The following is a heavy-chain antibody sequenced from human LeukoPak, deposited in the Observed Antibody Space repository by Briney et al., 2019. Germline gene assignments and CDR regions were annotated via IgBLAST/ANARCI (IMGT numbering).Heavy chain of an antibody. CDR3: AELGITMIGGV. V-gene: IGHV3-66*01. Sequence: GGSLRLSCAASGFTFSSYVMSWVRQAPGKGLEWVSVIYSGGSTYYADSVKGRFTISRDNSKNTLYLQMNSLRAEDTAVYYCAELGITMIGGVWGKGTTVTIS. CDR2: IYSGGST. J-gene: IGHJ6*03. CDR1: GFTFSSYV. D-gene: IGHD3-10*02.